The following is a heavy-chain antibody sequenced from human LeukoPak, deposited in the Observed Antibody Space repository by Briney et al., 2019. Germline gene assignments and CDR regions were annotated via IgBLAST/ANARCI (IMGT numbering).Heavy chain of an antibody. V-gene: IGHV1-69*13. Sequence: VASVKVSCKASGGTFSGYAISWVRQAPGQGLEWMGGIIPIFGTANYAQKFQGRVTITADESTSTAYMELSSLRSEDTAVYYCARGRYDFWRAYYYYYMDVWGRGTTVTVSS. CDR2: IIPIFGTA. J-gene: IGHJ6*03. CDR1: GGTFSGYA. D-gene: IGHD3-3*01. CDR3: ARGRYDFWRAYYYYYMDV.